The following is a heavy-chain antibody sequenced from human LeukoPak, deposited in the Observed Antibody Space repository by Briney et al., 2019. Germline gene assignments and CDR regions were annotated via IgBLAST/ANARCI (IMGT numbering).Heavy chain of an antibody. Sequence: ASVKVSCKASGYTFTGYYMHWVRQAPGQGLEWMGRINPNSGGTNYAQKFQGRVTMTRDTSISTAYMELSRLRSDDTAVYYCARGDSSSWLIDYWGQGTLVTVSS. V-gene: IGHV1-2*06. CDR1: GYTFTGYY. J-gene: IGHJ4*02. D-gene: IGHD6-13*01. CDR2: INPNSGGT. CDR3: ARGDSSSWLIDY.